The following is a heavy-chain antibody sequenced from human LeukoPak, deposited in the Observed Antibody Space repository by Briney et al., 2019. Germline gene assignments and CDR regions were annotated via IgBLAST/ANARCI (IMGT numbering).Heavy chain of an antibody. Sequence: PGGTLRLSCVASGFTFSTYSMNWVRHAPGKGQEWVSYIGIRSSIIDYADSAKGRSTISRDNASNSLYLQMNGLRDEDTAVYFCARGHAYAFDIWGQGTMVTVSS. J-gene: IGHJ3*02. CDR2: IGIRSSII. CDR1: GFTFSTYS. V-gene: IGHV3-48*02. CDR3: ARGHAYAFDI.